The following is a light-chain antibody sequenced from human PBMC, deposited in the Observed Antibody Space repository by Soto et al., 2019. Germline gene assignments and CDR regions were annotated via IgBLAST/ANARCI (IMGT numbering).Light chain of an antibody. Sequence: QSVLTQPPSVSGAPGQRVTISCTGNSSNIGAGYDVHWYQQLPGTAPKLLIYINNNRPSGVPDRFSGSKSGTSASLAITGLQAEDEADYYCQSYDSSLSGSRVFGTGTKVTVL. V-gene: IGLV1-40*01. CDR2: INN. CDR1: SSNIGAGYD. CDR3: QSYDSSLSGSRV. J-gene: IGLJ1*01.